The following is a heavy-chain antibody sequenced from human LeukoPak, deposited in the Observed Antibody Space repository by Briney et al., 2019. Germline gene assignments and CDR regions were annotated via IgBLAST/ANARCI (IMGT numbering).Heavy chain of an antibody. CDR1: GFTFTNYN. D-gene: IGHD6-13*01. CDR2: ISGGSTI. V-gene: IGHV3-69-1*02. Sequence: GGSLRLSCAASGFTFTNYNMNWVRQAPGKGLEWVSYISGGSTIYYADSVKGRFTVSRDNAKNSLYLQMSSLRAEDTAVYYCAKDKGQQLVMALWDYWGQGTLVTVSS. CDR3: AKDKGQQLVMALWDY. J-gene: IGHJ4*02.